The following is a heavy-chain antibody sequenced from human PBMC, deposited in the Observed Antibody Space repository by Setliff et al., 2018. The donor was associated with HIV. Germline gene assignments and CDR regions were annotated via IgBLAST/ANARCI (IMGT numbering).Heavy chain of an antibody. CDR2: INPNGGST. D-gene: IGHD5-18*01. Sequence: ASVKVSCKASGYTLTSNHMHFVRQAPGQGPEWMGIINPNGGSTNYAQKFQGRVAMTADTSTNTVYMELSSLRSEDTAIYYCARGGPGSSFGYDWFDPWGQGTPVTVSS. CDR3: ARGGPGSSFGYDWFDP. V-gene: IGHV1-46*01. J-gene: IGHJ5*02. CDR1: GYTLTSNH.